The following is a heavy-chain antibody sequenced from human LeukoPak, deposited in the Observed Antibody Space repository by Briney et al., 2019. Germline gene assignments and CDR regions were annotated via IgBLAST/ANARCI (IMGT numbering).Heavy chain of an antibody. CDR1: GGSFSGYY. V-gene: IGHV4-34*01. Sequence: PSETLSLTCAVYGGSFSGYYWSWIRQPPGKGLEWIGEINHSGSTNYNPSLKSRVTISVDTSKNQFSLKLSSVTAADTAVYYCARGYSYLSRSFDYWGQGTLVTVSS. D-gene: IGHD5-18*01. J-gene: IGHJ4*02. CDR3: ARGYSYLSRSFDY. CDR2: INHSGST.